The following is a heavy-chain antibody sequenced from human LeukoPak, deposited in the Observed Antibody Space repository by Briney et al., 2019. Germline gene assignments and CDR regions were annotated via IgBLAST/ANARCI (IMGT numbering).Heavy chain of an antibody. CDR3: ARAARLYDAFDI. CDR2: INTDGSST. V-gene: IGHV3-74*01. D-gene: IGHD6-6*01. Sequence: GGSLRLSCAASGFTFSSYWMHWVRQAPGKGLVWVSRINTDGSSTSYEASVKGRFTISRDNAKNTLYLQMNSLRAEDTAVYYCARAARLYDAFDIWGQGTMVTVSS. J-gene: IGHJ3*02. CDR1: GFTFSSYW.